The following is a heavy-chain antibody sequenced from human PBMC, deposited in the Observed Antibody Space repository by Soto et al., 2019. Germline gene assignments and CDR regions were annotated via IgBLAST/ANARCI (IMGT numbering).Heavy chain of an antibody. CDR1: GGSINSRNW. Sequence: QVQLQESGPGLVKPSGTLSLTCAVSGGSINSRNWWTWFRHPPGRGLEWIGEIYPSGSTNYNPSLKSRVSISVDRSNNQFSLNLRSVTAADTAIYFCARRILAGPYYLDYWGQGTLATVSS. V-gene: IGHV4-4*02. J-gene: IGHJ4*02. CDR2: IYPSGST. D-gene: IGHD2-15*01. CDR3: ARRILAGPYYLDY.